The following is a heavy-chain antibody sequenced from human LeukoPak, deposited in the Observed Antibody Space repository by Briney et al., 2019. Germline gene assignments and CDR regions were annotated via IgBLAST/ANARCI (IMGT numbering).Heavy chain of an antibody. D-gene: IGHD3-22*01. Sequence: GASVTVSCTASGYTFTVYYMHWVRQAPGQGLEWMGWINPNSGGTNYAQKFQGRVTMTRDTSISTAYMELSRLRSDDTAVYYCARGPGGRSGYYPLEDYYYYYYMDVWGKGTTVTVSS. CDR3: ARGPGGRSGYYPLEDYYYYYYMDV. V-gene: IGHV1-2*02. J-gene: IGHJ6*03. CDR2: INPNSGGT. CDR1: GYTFTVYY.